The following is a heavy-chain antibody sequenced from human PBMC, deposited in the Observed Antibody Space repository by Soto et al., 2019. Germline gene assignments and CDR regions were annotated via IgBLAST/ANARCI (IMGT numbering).Heavy chain of an antibody. Sequence: SVKVSCKASGFTFTNSAVQWVRQARGQRLEWIGWIVVGSGNTNYAQKFQERVTITRDMSTSTAYMELSSLRSDDTAVYYCAREGQLGYWGQGTLVTVSS. CDR1: GFTFTNSA. D-gene: IGHD6-6*01. CDR2: IVVGSGNT. J-gene: IGHJ4*02. CDR3: AREGQLGY. V-gene: IGHV1-58*01.